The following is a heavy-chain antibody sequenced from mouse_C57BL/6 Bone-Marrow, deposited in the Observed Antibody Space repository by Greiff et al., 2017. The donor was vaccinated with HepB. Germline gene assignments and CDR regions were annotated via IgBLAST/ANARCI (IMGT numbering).Heavy chain of an antibody. V-gene: IGHV3-6*01. CDR1: GYSITSGYY. CDR2: ISYDGSN. CDR3: AREGYYGSSPFDY. J-gene: IGHJ2*01. D-gene: IGHD1-1*01. Sequence: EVQLVESGPGLVKPSQSLSLTCSVTGYSITSGYYWNWIRQFPGNKLEWMGYISYDGSNNYNPSLKNRISITRDTSKNQFFLKLNSVTTEDTATYYCAREGYYGSSPFDYWGQGTTLTVSS.